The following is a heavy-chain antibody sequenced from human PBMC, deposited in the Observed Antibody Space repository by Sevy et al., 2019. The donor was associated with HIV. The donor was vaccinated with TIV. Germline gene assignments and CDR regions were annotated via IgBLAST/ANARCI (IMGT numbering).Heavy chain of an antibody. CDR3: TRVRSSSFFDY. D-gene: IGHD6-13*01. CDR1: GFTFGDYA. J-gene: IGHJ4*02. CDR2: IRSKAYGGTT. V-gene: IGHV3-49*04. Sequence: GGCLRLSCTASGFTFGDYAMSWVRQAPGKGLEWVGFIRSKAYGGTTKYAASVKGRFIISRDDSKSIAYRQMNSLKTEDTAVYYCTRVRSSSFFDYWGQGTLVTVSS.